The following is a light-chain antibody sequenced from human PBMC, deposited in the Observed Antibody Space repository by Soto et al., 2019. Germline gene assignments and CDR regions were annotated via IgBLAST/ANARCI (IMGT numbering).Light chain of an antibody. CDR1: QGISNF. CDR2: AAS. J-gene: IGKJ2*01. V-gene: IGKV1-39*01. CDR3: QHTYNTPPYT. Sequence: DIQMTQSPSSLSASVGVRVTITCRASQGISNFLNWYQQKPGKAPKLLIYAASNLQSGVPSRFSGSGSGTDFTLTISSLQPEDFATYYCQHTYNTPPYTFGQGTNLEIK.